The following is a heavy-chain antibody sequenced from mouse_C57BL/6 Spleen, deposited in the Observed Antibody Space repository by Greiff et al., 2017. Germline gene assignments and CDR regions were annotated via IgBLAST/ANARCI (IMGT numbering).Heavy chain of an antibody. V-gene: IGHV5-17*01. CDR3: ASQLTGTPYWYFDV. D-gene: IGHD4-1*01. Sequence: EVKVVESGGGLVKPGGSLKLPCAAPGFTFSDYGMHRVRQAPEKGLEWVAYISSGSSTIYYADTVKGRFTLSRDNAKNTLFLQMTSLRSEDTAMYYCASQLTGTPYWYFDVWGTGTTVTVSS. J-gene: IGHJ1*03. CDR1: GFTFSDYG. CDR2: ISSGSSTI.